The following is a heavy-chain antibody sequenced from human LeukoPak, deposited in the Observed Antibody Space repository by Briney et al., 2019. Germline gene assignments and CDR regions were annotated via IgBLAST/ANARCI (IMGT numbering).Heavy chain of an antibody. CDR2: VYSSGST. V-gene: IGHV4-59*01. J-gene: IGHJ4*02. D-gene: IGHD6-13*01. CDR1: GGSISTYY. Sequence: SETLSLTCTISGGSISTYYWSWIRQPPGKGLEWIAYVYSSGSTEYNPSLKSRVTISLDTSQNQFSLNVTSITTADTAVYYCARLTYSTSWYYFDFWGQGTLVTVSS. CDR3: ARLTYSTSWYYFDF.